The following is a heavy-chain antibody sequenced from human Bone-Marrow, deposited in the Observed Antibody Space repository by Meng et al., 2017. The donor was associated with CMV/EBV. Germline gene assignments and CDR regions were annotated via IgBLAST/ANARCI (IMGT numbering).Heavy chain of an antibody. J-gene: IGHJ6*02. CDR3: ARLPDSSSSYYYYGMDV. Sequence: AGSLRLSCAASGFTFSSYSMNWVRQAPGKGLEWVSYTSSSSSTIYYADSVKGRFTISRDNAKNSLYLQMNSLRAEDTAVYYCARLPDSSSSYYYYGMDVWGQGTTVTVSS. CDR1: GFTFSSYS. CDR2: TSSSSSTI. V-gene: IGHV3-48*04. D-gene: IGHD6-13*01.